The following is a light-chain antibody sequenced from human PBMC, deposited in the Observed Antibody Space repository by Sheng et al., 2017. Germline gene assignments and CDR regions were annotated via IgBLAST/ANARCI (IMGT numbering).Light chain of an antibody. V-gene: IGLV3-21*03. CDR2: DDS. J-gene: IGLJ3*02. Sequence: SYVLTQPPSVSVAPGKTARISCGGDNIGSKSVHWYQQKPGQAPVLVVYDDSDRPSGIPERISGSNSGDTATLTISRVEAGDEADYYCQVWDDNIDHLWVFGGGTKLTVL. CDR3: QVWDDNIDHLWV. CDR1: NIGSKS.